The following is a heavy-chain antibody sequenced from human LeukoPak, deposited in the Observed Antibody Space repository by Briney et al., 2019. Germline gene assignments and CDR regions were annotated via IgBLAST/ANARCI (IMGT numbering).Heavy chain of an antibody. CDR2: IRYDGSNK. D-gene: IGHD2-21*02. Sequence: GSLRLSCAASGFTFSSYGMHWVRQAPGKGLEWVAFIRYDGSNKYYADSVKGRFTISRDNSKNTLYLQMNSLRAEDTAVYYCAKDLGRNIVVVTAIRGDAFDIWGQGTMVTVSS. CDR3: AKDLGRNIVVVTAIRGDAFDI. CDR1: GFTFSSYG. J-gene: IGHJ3*02. V-gene: IGHV3-30*02.